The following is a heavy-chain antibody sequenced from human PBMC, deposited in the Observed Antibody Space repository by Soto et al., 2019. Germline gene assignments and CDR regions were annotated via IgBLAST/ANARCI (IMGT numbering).Heavy chain of an antibody. D-gene: IGHD2-21*01. CDR2: LSRNSGNI. J-gene: IGHJ5*02. V-gene: IGHV3-9*01. CDR3: AKTRDLGKGGECPGNNPLDP. Sequence: LRLSCSPSAFTCDGYPLHWVRLAPEKGLECASSLSRNSGNIAYADSGRGRFTISRDKAKNSWHLQTNSLTGDDTALYYCAKTRDLGKGGECPGNNPLDPCGHGTRVTVSS. CDR1: AFTCDGYP.